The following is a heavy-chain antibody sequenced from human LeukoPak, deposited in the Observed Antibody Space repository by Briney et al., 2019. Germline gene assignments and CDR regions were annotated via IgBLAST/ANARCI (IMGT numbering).Heavy chain of an antibody. CDR1: GGTFSSYG. CDR3: ARVGGYTGSSDY. D-gene: IGHD5-12*01. CDR2: INPSGGST. Sequence: ASVTVSCKASGGTFSSYGMHWVRQAPGQGLEWMGIINPSGGSTSYAQKFQGRVTMTRDTSTSTVYMELSSLRSEDTAVYYCARVGGYTGSSDYWGQGTLVTVSS. V-gene: IGHV1-46*01. J-gene: IGHJ4*02.